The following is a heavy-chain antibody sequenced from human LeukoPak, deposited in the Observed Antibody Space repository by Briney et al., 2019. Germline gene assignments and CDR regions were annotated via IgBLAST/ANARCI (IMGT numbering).Heavy chain of an antibody. CDR1: GGSFSGYY. CDR3: ARDRADFWSGRTFDY. D-gene: IGHD3-3*01. V-gene: IGHV4-34*01. J-gene: IGHJ4*02. CDR2: INHSGST. Sequence: SETLSLTCAVYGGSFSGYYWSWIRQPPGKGLEWIGEINHSGSTNYNPSLKSRVTISVHTSKNQFSLKLSSVTAADTAVYYCARDRADFWSGRTFDYWGQGTLVTVSS.